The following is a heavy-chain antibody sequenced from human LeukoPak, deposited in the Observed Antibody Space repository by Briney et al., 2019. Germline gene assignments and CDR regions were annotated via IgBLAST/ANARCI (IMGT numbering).Heavy chain of an antibody. D-gene: IGHD3-22*01. CDR3: ARRFTTGFDY. V-gene: IGHV3-23*01. Sequence: GGSLRLSCAASGFTFNKYAMNWVRQAPGKGLEWVSSISGSGGSTYYADSVKGRFTISRDNAKNTPYLQMNSLRAEDTAVYYCARRFTTGFDYWGQGTLVTVSS. CDR1: GFTFNKYA. CDR2: ISGSGGST. J-gene: IGHJ4*02.